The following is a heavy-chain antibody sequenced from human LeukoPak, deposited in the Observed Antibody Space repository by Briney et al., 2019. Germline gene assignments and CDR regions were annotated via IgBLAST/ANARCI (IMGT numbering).Heavy chain of an antibody. CDR1: GGPISSGGYS. CDR3: ARARGYDSSGYLHLPFDY. V-gene: IGHV4-30-2*01. Sequence: PSQTLSLTCAVSGGPISSGGYSWSWIRQPPGKGLEWIGYIYHSGSTYYNPSLKSRVTISVDRSKNQFSLKLSSVTAADTAVYYCARARGYDSSGYLHLPFDYWGQGTLVTVSS. CDR2: IYHSGST. J-gene: IGHJ4*02. D-gene: IGHD3-22*01.